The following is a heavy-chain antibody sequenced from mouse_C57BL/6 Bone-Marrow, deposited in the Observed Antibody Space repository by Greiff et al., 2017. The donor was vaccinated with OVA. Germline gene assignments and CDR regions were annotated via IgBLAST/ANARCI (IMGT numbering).Heavy chain of an antibody. D-gene: IGHD1-2*01. J-gene: IGHJ2*01. V-gene: IGHV1-72*01. CDR2: IDPNSGGT. CDR1: GYTFTSYW. CDR3: ARWSTTADYFDY. Sequence: QVQLKQPWAELVKPGASVKLSCKASGYTFTSYWMHWVKQRPGRGLEWIGRIDPNSGGTKYNEKFKSKATLTVDKPSSTAYMQLSSLTSEDSAVYYCARWSTTADYFDYWGQGTTLTVSS.